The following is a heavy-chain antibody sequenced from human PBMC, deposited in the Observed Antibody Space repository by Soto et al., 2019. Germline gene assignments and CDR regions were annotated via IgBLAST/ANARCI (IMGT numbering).Heavy chain of an antibody. J-gene: IGHJ6*02. Sequence: GGSLRLSCAASGFTFSSYAMHWVRQAPGKGLEWVAVISYDGSNKYYTDSVKGRFTISRDNSKNTLYLQMNSLRAEDTAVYYCARQAYSSSSLSVYYYYGMDVWGQGTTVTVSS. CDR3: ARQAYSSSSLSVYYYYGMDV. CDR2: ISYDGSNK. V-gene: IGHV3-30-3*01. CDR1: GFTFSSYA. D-gene: IGHD6-6*01.